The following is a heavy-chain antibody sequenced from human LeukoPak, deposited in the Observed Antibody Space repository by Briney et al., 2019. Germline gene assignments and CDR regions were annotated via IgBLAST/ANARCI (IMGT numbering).Heavy chain of an antibody. CDR2: ISWNSGSI. J-gene: IGHJ3*02. CDR3: AKVGPSWVTKDAFDI. V-gene: IGHV3-9*01. CDR1: GFTFDDYA. Sequence: GRSLRLSCAASGFTFDDYAMHWVRQAPGKGLEWVSGISWNSGSIGYADSVKGRFTISRDNAKNSLYLQMNSLRAEDTALYYCAKVGPSWVTKDAFDIWGQGTMVTVSS. D-gene: IGHD5-18*01.